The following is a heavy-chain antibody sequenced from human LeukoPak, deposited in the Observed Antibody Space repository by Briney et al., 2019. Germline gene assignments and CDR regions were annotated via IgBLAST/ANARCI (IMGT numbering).Heavy chain of an antibody. D-gene: IGHD2-21*01. CDR1: GYSFSRYV. V-gene: IGHV1-3*01. Sequence: ASVKVSCKASGYSFSRYVVHWVRQAPGQRPEWMGWINAGNGGTKYSQNFQGRVTITWDRSANTAYMELSSLTSEDTALYYCARDDCGDTCYPGGYWGQGALVTVSS. CDR3: ARDDCGDTCYPGGY. J-gene: IGHJ4*02. CDR2: INAGNGGT.